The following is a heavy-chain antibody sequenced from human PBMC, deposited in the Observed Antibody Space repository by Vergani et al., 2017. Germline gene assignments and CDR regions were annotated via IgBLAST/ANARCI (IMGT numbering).Heavy chain of an antibody. J-gene: IGHJ5*02. CDR1: GFSLSTYT. CDR3: ARVVCSGGSCYSGGEWFDP. D-gene: IGHD2-15*01. CDR2: INWNSDSI. V-gene: IGHV3-21*01. Sequence: EVQLVESGGGLVNPGGCLTLSCVASGFSLSTYTFNWVRQAPGGGLEWVSGINWNSDSIAYADSVKGRFTISRDNAKNSLYLQMNSLRAEDTAVYYCARVVCSGGSCYSGGEWFDPWGQGTLVTVAS.